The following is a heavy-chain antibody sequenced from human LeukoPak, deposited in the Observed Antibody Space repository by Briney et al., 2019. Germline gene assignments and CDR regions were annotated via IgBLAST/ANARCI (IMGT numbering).Heavy chain of an antibody. Sequence: PSETLSLTCTVSGGSISSYYWSWIRQPPGKGLKWIWYIYYSGSTNYNPSLKSRVTISVDTSKNQFSLKLSSVTAADTAVYYCARGRDYYGSGRFDYWGQGTLVTASS. J-gene: IGHJ4*02. CDR2: IYYSGST. CDR3: ARGRDYYGSGRFDY. CDR1: GGSISSYY. V-gene: IGHV4-59*01. D-gene: IGHD3-10*01.